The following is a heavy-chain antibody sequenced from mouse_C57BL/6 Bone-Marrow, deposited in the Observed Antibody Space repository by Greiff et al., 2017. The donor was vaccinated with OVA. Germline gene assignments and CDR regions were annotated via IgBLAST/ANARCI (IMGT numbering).Heavy chain of an antibody. Sequence: QVQLKQPGAELVKPGASVKLSCKASGYTFTSYWMHWVKQRPGQGLEWIGMIHPNSGSTNYNEKFKSKATLTVDKSSSTAYMQLSSLTSEDSAVYHCAREENDYERDWFAYWGQGTLVTVSA. D-gene: IGHD2-4*01. V-gene: IGHV1-64*01. CDR3: AREENDYERDWFAY. CDR1: GYTFTSYW. CDR2: IHPNSGST. J-gene: IGHJ3*01.